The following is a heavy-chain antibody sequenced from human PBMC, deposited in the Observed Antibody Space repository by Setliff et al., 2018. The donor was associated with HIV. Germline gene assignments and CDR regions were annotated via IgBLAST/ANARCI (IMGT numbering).Heavy chain of an antibody. J-gene: IGHJ4*02. CDR2: ISSSSSTI. CDR3: ATDCAVVGGTGSLDS. CDR1: GFTFSGYW. Sequence: GSLRLSCAASGFTFSGYWMHWVRQAPGKGLVWVSFISSSSSTIYYADSVKGRFTISRDNAKNSLYLQMNSLRVEDTAVYYCATDCAVVGGTGSLDSWGQGTLVTVSS. D-gene: IGHD1-26*01. V-gene: IGHV3-48*04.